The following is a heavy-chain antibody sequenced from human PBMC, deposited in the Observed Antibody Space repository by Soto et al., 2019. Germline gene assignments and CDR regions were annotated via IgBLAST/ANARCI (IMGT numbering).Heavy chain of an antibody. CDR3: VKDKVGVEVYYFDC. Sequence: GGSLRLSCAASGFTFSDYAMSWVRQAPGKGLEWVSGIGGSGDSTYYADSVTGRFTISRDRSKNILYLQMNSLRAEDTALYFCVKDKVGVEVYYFDCWGLGTLVTVSS. V-gene: IGHV3-23*01. CDR2: IGGSGDST. J-gene: IGHJ4*02. D-gene: IGHD2-15*01. CDR1: GFTFSDYA.